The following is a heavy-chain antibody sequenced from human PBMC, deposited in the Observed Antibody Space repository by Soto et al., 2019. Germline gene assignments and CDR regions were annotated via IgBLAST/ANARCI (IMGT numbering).Heavy chain of an antibody. CDR2: ISTNSNYI. V-gene: IGHV3-21*04. CDR1: GFTFSKSS. Sequence: GSLRLSCAASGFTFSKSSMNWVRQPPGKGLEWLSSISTNSNYIRYADSVKGRFTISRDNAKNSLSLQMMNLRADDTAMYYCATDTGDIEVVPATTWGRGTLVTVSS. CDR3: ATDTGDIEVVPATT. J-gene: IGHJ4*02. D-gene: IGHD2-15*01.